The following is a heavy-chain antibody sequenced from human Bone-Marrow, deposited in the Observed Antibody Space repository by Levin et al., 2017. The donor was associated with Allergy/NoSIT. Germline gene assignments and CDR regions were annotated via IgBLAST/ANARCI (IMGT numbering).Heavy chain of an antibody. CDR3: AKDVMGDGSGNYLEDPIFEV. Sequence: QSGESLKISCVTSGFYFHRYAMHWVRQVPGKGLEWVAGISPSGRQRDLADSVRGRFAVSRDNARNSLYLQMDGVTLEDTATYFCAKDVMGDGSGNYLEDPIFEVWGRGSLVSVTS. J-gene: IGHJ4*02. CDR2: ISPSGRQR. CDR1: GFYFHRYA. V-gene: IGHV3-9*01. D-gene: IGHD3-3*01.